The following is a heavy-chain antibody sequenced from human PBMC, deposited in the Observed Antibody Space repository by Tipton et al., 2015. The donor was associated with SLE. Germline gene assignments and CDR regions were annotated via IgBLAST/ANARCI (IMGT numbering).Heavy chain of an antibody. CDR1: GFTFSSYG. Sequence: RSLRLSCAASGFTFSSYGMHWVHQAPGKGLEWVAVIWYDGSNKYYADSVKGRFTISRDNSKNTLYLQMNSLRAEDTAVYYCAKGDYYGSGTPHAFDIWGQGTMVTVSS. J-gene: IGHJ3*02. V-gene: IGHV3-30*18. D-gene: IGHD3-10*01. CDR2: IWYDGSNK. CDR3: AKGDYYGSGTPHAFDI.